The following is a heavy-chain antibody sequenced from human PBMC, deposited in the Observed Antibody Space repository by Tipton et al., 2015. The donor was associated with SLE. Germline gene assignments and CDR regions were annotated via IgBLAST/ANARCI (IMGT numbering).Heavy chain of an antibody. CDR2: IYYSGST. D-gene: IGHD1-14*01. J-gene: IGHJ4*02. V-gene: IGHV4-30-4*01. CDR3: ARGQTGTGGVDY. Sequence: TLSLTCTVSGGSISSGDYYWSWIRQPPGKGLEWIGYIYYSGSTYYNPSLKSRVTISVDTSKNQFSLKLSSVTAADTAVYYCARGQTGTGGVDYWDQGTLVTVSS. CDR1: GGSISSGDYY.